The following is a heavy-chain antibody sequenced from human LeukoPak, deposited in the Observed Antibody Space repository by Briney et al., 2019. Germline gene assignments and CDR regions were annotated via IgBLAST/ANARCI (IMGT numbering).Heavy chain of an antibody. CDR1: GFTVSSNY. J-gene: IGHJ3*02. Sequence: GGSLRLSCAASGFTVSSNYMSWVRQAPGKGLEWVSAISGSGGSTYYADSVKGRFTISRDNSKNTLYLQMNSLRAEDTAVYYCAREVTSERGDDAFDIWGQGTMVTVSS. V-gene: IGHV3-23*01. D-gene: IGHD1-1*01. CDR2: ISGSGGST. CDR3: AREVTSERGDDAFDI.